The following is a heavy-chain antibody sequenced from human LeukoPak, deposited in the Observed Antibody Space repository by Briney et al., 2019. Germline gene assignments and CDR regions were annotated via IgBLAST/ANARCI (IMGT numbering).Heavy chain of an antibody. V-gene: IGHV4-34*01. J-gene: IGHJ4*02. D-gene: IGHD5-18*01. CDR1: GGSFTGYY. CDR2: INHSGST. Sequence: SETLSLSCTVYGGSFTGYYSSWIRQSPEKRLEWIGEINHSGSTNYNPSLKSRLTISVDTSKNQFSLKLRSVTAADTGIYYCARSNYGYRTTNEYCGQGILVTVSS. CDR3: ARSNYGYRTTNEY.